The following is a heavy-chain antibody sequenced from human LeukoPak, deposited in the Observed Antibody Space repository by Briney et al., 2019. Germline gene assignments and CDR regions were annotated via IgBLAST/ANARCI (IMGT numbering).Heavy chain of an antibody. CDR1: DFTFSSYT. J-gene: IGHJ4*02. D-gene: IGHD7-27*01. V-gene: IGHV3-23*01. CDR3: ARDPNWGSGY. Sequence: GGSLRLSCVASDFTFSSYTMIWVRQAPGKALEWVSVIGTRGDGIHYADSVKGRFTISRDDSKNTLYLQMNSLRAEDTAVYYCARDPNWGSGYWGQGTLVTVSS. CDR2: IGTRGDGI.